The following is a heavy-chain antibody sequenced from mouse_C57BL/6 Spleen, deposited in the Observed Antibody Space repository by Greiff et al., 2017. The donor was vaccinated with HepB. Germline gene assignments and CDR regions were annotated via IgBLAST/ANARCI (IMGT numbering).Heavy chain of an antibody. CDR1: GYTFTSYW. J-gene: IGHJ4*01. D-gene: IGHD2-4*01. CDR2: IDPSDSYT. CDR3: ARKGLRRESAMDY. Sequence: VKLQQPGAELVMPGASVKLSCKASGYTFTSYWMHWVKQRPGQGLEWIGEIDPSDSYTNYNQKFKGKSTLTVDKSSSTAYMQLSSLTSEDSAVYYCARKGLRRESAMDYWGQGTSVTVSS. V-gene: IGHV1-69*01.